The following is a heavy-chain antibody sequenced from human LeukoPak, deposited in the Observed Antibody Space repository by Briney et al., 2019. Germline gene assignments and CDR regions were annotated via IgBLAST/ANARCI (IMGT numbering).Heavy chain of an antibody. CDR2: IWYDGSNQ. D-gene: IGHD3-10*01. V-gene: IGHV3-33*01. Sequence: PGGSLRLSCAASGFTFSSYGMHWVRQAPGKGLEWVAVIWYDGSNQYYGDSVKGRFTISRDNSNNTLYLQMNSLRAEDTAVYYCARDSSLWFGELVDPWGQGTLVTVSS. J-gene: IGHJ5*02. CDR1: GFTFSSYG. CDR3: ARDSSLWFGELVDP.